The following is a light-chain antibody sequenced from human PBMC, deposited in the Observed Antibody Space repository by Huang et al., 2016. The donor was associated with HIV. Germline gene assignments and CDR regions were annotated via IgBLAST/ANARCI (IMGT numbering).Light chain of an antibody. CDR2: GSS. Sequence: EVLMTQSPVTLSESPGGSVTIPCWASQRVRDNLAWFQQKPGQAPRLLVHGSSTRATGVPARFSGSGSGTGFTLTITSLQSEDYAVYYCQQYYTWPRTFGQGTRVE. V-gene: IGKV3-15*01. CDR1: QRVRDN. CDR3: QQYYTWPRT. J-gene: IGKJ1*01.